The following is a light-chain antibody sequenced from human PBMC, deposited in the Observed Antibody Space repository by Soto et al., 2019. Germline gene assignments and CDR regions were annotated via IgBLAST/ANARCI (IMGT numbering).Light chain of an antibody. V-gene: IGKV3-20*01. CDR1: QSVRSSY. CDR2: AAS. Sequence: PGESATLSCRASQSVRSSYLAWYQQTPGQTPRLLTYAASSRATGIPDRFSGSGSGTDFSLTISRLEAEDFAVYYCQQYGSSPRTFGQGTKVDIK. CDR3: QQYGSSPRT. J-gene: IGKJ1*01.